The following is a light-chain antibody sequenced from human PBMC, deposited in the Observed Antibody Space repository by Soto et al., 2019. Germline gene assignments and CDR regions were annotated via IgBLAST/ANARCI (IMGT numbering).Light chain of an antibody. CDR2: GAS. Sequence: EIVMTQSPATLSVSPGESATLSCRASQTVSSNLAWYQQKPGQAPRLLIYGASTRATGMPARFSGSGSGTEFTLTISSLQSEDFAVYYCQQYNNWPPWTFDQGTKVEVK. CDR1: QTVSSN. V-gene: IGKV3-15*01. J-gene: IGKJ1*01. CDR3: QQYNNWPPWT.